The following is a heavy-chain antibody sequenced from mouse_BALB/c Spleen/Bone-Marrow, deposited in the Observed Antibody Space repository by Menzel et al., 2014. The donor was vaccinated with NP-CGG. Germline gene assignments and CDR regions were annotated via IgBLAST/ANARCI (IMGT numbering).Heavy chain of an antibody. CDR3: ARKGSYGIDY. V-gene: IGHV1S81*02. CDR1: GYTFTSYW. CDR2: INPSNGRT. J-gene: IGHJ4*01. Sequence: VQLQKSGAELVKPGASVKLSCKASGYTFTSYWMHWVKQRPGQGLEWIGEINPSNGRTNYNEKFKCKATLTVDKSSSTAYMQLSSLTSEDSAVYYCARKGSYGIDYWIQGPPGSAPS.